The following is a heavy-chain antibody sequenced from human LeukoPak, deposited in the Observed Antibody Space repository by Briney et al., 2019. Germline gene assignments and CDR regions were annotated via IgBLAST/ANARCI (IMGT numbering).Heavy chain of an antibody. CDR1: GYTFTSYG. J-gene: IGHJ3*02. Sequence: ASVEVSCKASGYTFTSYGISWVRQAPGQGLEWMGWISAYKGNTNYAQKLQGRVTMTTDTSTSTAYMERRSLRSDDTAVYYCARHIRYLNAFDIWGQGTMVTVSS. CDR3: ARHIRYLNAFDI. CDR2: ISAYKGNT. D-gene: IGHD3-9*01. V-gene: IGHV1-18*01.